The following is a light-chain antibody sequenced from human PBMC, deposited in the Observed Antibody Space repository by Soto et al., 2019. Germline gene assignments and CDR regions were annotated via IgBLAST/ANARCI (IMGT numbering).Light chain of an antibody. CDR3: SSYTSSSTWV. CDR1: SSDVGSYNR. Sequence: QSVLTQPPSVSGSPGQSVTISCTGTSSDVGSYNRVAWYQQPPGTAPKLMIYEVSNRPSGVPDRFSGSKSGTTASLTISGLQAEDEADYYCSSYTSSSTWVFGGGTKLTVI. V-gene: IGLV2-18*02. CDR2: EVS. J-gene: IGLJ3*02.